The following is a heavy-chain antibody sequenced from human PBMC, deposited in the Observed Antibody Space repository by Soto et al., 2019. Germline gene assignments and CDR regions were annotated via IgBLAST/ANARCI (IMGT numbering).Heavy chain of an antibody. D-gene: IGHD3-10*01. V-gene: IGHV4-31*03. CDR3: ARGGSGSYSNRVYYYYYMDV. Sequence: PSETLSLTCTVSGGSISSGSYYWRWIRQHPGKGLEWIGYIYYSGSTYYNPSLKSRVTISVDTSKNQFSLKLNSVTAADTAVYYCARGGSGSYSNRVYYYYYMDVWGKGTTVTVSS. J-gene: IGHJ6*03. CDR2: IYYSGST. CDR1: GGSISSGSYY.